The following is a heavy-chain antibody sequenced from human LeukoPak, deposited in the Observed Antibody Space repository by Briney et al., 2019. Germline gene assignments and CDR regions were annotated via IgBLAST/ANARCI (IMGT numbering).Heavy chain of an antibody. J-gene: IGHJ4*01. Sequence: GGSLRLSCSASGFTFSSYTMHWVRQAPGKGLEYVSAVSSNGGSTYYADPVKGRFTISRDNSKNTLYLQMSSLRAEDTAVYYCVPYYDVLTGFYTGYWGQGTLVTVSS. CDR2: VSSNGGST. V-gene: IGHV3-64D*06. CDR3: VPYYDVLTGFYTGY. CDR1: GFTFSSYT. D-gene: IGHD3-9*01.